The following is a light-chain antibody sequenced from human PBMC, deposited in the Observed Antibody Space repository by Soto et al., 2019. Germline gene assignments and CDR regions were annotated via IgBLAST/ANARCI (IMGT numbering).Light chain of an antibody. V-gene: IGKV4-1*01. Sequence: DIVMTQSPDSLAVSLGERATINCKSSQSVLYSSNNENYLAWYQQKPGQPPNVLIYWASTRESGVPDRFSGSGSGTDFTLTIRSLQAEDVAVYYCQQYYTTPLTFGGGTKVGI. CDR3: QQYYTTPLT. CDR1: QSVLYSSNNENY. CDR2: WAS. J-gene: IGKJ4*01.